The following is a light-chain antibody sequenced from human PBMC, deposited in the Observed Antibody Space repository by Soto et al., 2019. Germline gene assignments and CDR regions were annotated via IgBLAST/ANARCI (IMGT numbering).Light chain of an antibody. V-gene: IGKV3-15*01. CDR3: QHYNSWPPLT. CDR2: GAS. CDR1: PSVSSN. J-gene: IGKJ4*01. Sequence: EIVMTQSPATLSVSPGERATLSCRASPSVSSNLAWYQQKPGQAPRLPIYGASTRATGIPARFSGSGSGTAFTLTISSLQSEDLEVYYCQHYNSWPPLTFGGGTKVEIK.